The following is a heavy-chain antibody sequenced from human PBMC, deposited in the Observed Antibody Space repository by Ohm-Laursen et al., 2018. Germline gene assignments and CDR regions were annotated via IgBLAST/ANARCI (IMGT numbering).Heavy chain of an antibody. V-gene: IGHV3-53*01. Sequence: SLRLSCAASGFTVSNSYMSWVRQAPGKGLEWVSVIYSGTGTYYADSVKGRFTISRDNSKNTLCLQMSSLRAEDTAVYYCARRYKTAWGLDSWGQGTVVTVSS. CDR2: IYSGTGT. CDR3: ARRYKTAWGLDS. D-gene: IGHD3-9*01. J-gene: IGHJ4*02. CDR1: GFTVSNSY.